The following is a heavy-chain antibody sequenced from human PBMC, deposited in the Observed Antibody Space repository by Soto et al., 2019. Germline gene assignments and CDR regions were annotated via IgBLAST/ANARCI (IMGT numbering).Heavy chain of an antibody. D-gene: IGHD2-8*02. CDR2: IYNGGST. CDR1: GGSISDHY. V-gene: IGHV4-59*11. Sequence: SETLSLTCTVSGGSISDHYYMWIRRSPGKGLEYIGYIYNGGSTDYNPSLKSRVTISVDTSKNQFSLKLTSVTAADTAAYYCARDKITGLFDYWGQGTLVTVSS. CDR3: ARDKITGLFDY. J-gene: IGHJ4*02.